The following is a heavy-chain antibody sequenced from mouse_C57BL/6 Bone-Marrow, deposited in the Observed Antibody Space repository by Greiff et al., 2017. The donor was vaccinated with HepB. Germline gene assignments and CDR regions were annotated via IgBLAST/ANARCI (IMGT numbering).Heavy chain of an antibody. CDR3: AKSERYNAMDY. V-gene: IGHV5-17*01. CDR1: GFTFSDYG. CDR2: ISSGSSTI. J-gene: IGHJ4*01. Sequence: EVKVVESGGGLVKPGGSLKLSCAASGFTFSDYGMHWVRQAPEKGLEWVAYISSGSSTIYYADTVKGRFTISRDNAKNTLFLQMTSLRAEDTAMYYSAKSERYNAMDYWGQGTSVTVSS.